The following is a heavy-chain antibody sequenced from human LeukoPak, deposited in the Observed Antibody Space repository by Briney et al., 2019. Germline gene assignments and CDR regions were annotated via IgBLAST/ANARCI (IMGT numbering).Heavy chain of an antibody. Sequence: SETLSLTCTVSGGSISSGSYYWSWIRQPAGKGLEWIGRIYTSGSTNYNPSLKSRVTISVDTSKNQFSLKLSSVTAADTAVYYCARTVGAIDAFDIWGQGTMVTVSS. V-gene: IGHV4-61*02. D-gene: IGHD1-26*01. J-gene: IGHJ3*02. CDR2: IYTSGST. CDR1: GGSISSGSYY. CDR3: ARTVGAIDAFDI.